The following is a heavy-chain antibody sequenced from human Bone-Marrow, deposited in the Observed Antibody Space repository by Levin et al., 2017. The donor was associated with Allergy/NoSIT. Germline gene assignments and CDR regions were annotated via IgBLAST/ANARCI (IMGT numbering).Heavy chain of an antibody. J-gene: IGHJ4*02. D-gene: IGHD6-6*01. CDR2: ISAYNGNT. CDR3: ARDLASIAAFDY. Sequence: GESLKISCKASGYTFTSYGISWVRQAPGQGLEWMGWISAYNGNTNYAQKLQGRVTMTTDTSTSTAYMELRSLRSDDTAVYYCARDLASIAAFDYWGQGTLVTVSS. CDR1: GYTFTSYG. V-gene: IGHV1-18*01.